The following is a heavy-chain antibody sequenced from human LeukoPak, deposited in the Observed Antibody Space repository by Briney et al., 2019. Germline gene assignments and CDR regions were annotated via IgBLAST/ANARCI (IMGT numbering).Heavy chain of an antibody. CDR3: ASVSDVTDIDY. V-gene: IGHV4-59*01. Sequence: PSETLSLTCTVSGGSISSDYWCWIRQPPGKGLEWIGYLSSSGSTGYHPSLRSRAIISGDTSKSQFSLKLSPVTAADTAVYYCASVSDVTDIDYWGQGTLVTV. CDR1: GGSISSDY. J-gene: IGHJ4*02. CDR2: LSSSGST. D-gene: IGHD3-10*02.